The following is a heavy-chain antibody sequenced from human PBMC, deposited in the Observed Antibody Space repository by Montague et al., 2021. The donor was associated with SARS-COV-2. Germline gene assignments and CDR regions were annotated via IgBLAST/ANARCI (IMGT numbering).Heavy chain of an antibody. V-gene: IGHV2-70*04. Sequence: PVLVKPTQTLTLTCTFSGFSLSTSGMRASWIRQPPGKALEWLARIDWDDDKFYSTSLKTRLTISEDTSKNQVVLTMTNMDPVDTATYYCARSYYDILTAYYTPFDYWGQGTLVTVSS. J-gene: IGHJ4*02. D-gene: IGHD3-9*01. CDR1: GFSLSTSGMR. CDR3: ARSYYDILTAYYTPFDY. CDR2: IDWDDDK.